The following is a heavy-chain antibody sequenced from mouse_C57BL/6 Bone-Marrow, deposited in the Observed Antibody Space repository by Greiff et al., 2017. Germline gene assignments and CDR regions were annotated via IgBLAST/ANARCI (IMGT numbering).Heavy chain of an antibody. CDR2: IDPSDSYT. CDR3: ERYGGFAY. Sequence: VQLQQPGAELVMPGASVKLSCKASGYTFTSYWMHWVKQRPGQGLEWIGEIDPSDSYTNYNQKFKGKSTLTVDKSSSTASMQLSRLTSEVSAVYYCERYGGFAYWGQGTLVTVSA. CDR1: GYTFTSYW. V-gene: IGHV1-69*01. D-gene: IGHD1-2*01. J-gene: IGHJ3*01.